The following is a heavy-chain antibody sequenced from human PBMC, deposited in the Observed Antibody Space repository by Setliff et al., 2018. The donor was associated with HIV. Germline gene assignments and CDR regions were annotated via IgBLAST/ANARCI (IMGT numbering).Heavy chain of an antibody. CDR3: ARFRKFQLVGVLDY. CDR1: GYTFTGYY. V-gene: IGHV1-8*02. CDR2: MNPNSGNT. J-gene: IGHJ4*02. Sequence: ASVKVSCKASGYTFTGYYMHWVRQATGQGLEWMGWMNPNSGNTGYAQKFQGRVTMTRNTSISTAYMELSSLRSEDTAVYYCARFRKFQLVGVLDYWGQGTLVTVSS. D-gene: IGHD2-15*01.